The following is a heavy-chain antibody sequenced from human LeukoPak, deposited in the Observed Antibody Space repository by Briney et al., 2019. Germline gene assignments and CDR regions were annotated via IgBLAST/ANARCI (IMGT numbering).Heavy chain of an antibody. CDR2: ISGSGGST. V-gene: IGHV3-23*01. J-gene: IGHJ3*02. Sequence: GGSLRLSCAASAFTFSSYAMSWVRQAPGKGLEWVSAISGSGGSTYYADSVKGRFTISRDNSKNTLYLQMNSLRAEDTAVYYCAKDQRQDYYDSSGYLPDAFDIWGQGTMVTVSS. CDR3: AKDQRQDYYDSSGYLPDAFDI. D-gene: IGHD3-22*01. CDR1: AFTFSSYA.